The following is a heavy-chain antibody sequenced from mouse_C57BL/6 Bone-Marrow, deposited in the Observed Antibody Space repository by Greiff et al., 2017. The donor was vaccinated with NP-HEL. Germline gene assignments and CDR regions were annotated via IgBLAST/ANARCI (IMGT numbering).Heavy chain of an antibody. V-gene: IGHV5-17*01. CDR3: ARSWLPFDY. CDR1: GFTFSDYG. D-gene: IGHD2-2*01. CDR2: ISSGSSTI. Sequence: DVHLVESGGGLVKPGGSLKLSCAASGFTFSDYGMHWVRQAPEKGLEWVAYISSGSSTIYYADTVKGRFTISRDNAKNTLFLQMTSLRSEDTAMYYCARSWLPFDYWGQGTTLTVSS. J-gene: IGHJ2*01.